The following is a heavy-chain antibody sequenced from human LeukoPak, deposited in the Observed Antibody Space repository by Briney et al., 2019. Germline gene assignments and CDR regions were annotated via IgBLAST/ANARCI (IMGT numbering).Heavy chain of an antibody. CDR3: ARNYDFWSSPQGYMDV. D-gene: IGHD3/OR15-3a*01. CDR2: ISTSSSFI. V-gene: IGHV3-21*01. J-gene: IGHJ6*03. Sequence: GGSLRLSCAASGFTFSRHNMKWVRQTPGKELEWVSSISTSSSFIYYADSVKGRFTISRDNARNSLYLEMNSLRAEDTAIYYCARNYDFWSSPQGYMDVWGKGTTVIVSS. CDR1: GFTFSRHN.